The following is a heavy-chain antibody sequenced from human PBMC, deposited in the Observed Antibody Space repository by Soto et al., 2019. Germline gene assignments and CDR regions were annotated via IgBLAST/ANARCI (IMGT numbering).Heavy chain of an antibody. J-gene: IGHJ4*02. CDR3: ARQLSGDYGDY. CDR1: GYTFTSYY. D-gene: IGHD4-17*01. Sequence: QVQLVQPGAEVKKPGASVKVSCKASGYTFTSYYMHWVRQAPGQGLEWMGIINPSGGSTSYAQKFKGRVTMTRDTSTSTVSMELSSLRSEDTAVYYCARQLSGDYGDYWGQGTLVTVSS. V-gene: IGHV1-46*01. CDR2: INPSGGST.